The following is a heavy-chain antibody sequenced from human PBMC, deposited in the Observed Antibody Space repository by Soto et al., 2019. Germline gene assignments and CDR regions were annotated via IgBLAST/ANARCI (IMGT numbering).Heavy chain of an antibody. CDR1: GGSISSYY. Sequence: QVQLQESGPGLVKPSETLSLTCTVSGGSISSYYWSWIRQPPGKGLEWIGYIYYSGSTNYNPSLKSRVTISVDTSKNQFSLKLSSVTAADTAVYYCARGGYTDGMDVWGQGTTVTVSS. J-gene: IGHJ6*02. D-gene: IGHD5-18*01. CDR2: IYYSGST. V-gene: IGHV4-59*01. CDR3: ARGGYTDGMDV.